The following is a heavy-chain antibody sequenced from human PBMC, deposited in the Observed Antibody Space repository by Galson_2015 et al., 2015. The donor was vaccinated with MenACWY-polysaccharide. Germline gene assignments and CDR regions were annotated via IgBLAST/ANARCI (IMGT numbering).Heavy chain of an antibody. CDR3: ARGFADRGVGADY. J-gene: IGHJ4*02. CDR1: GGSISSGSYY. Sequence: TLSLTCTVSGGSISSGSYYWSWIRQPAGKGLEWIGRFYTSGSANYNPSLKSRVTISLDTSKNQSSLKLSSVTAADTAVYYCARGFADRGVGADYWGQGTLVTVSS. D-gene: IGHD3-10*01. V-gene: IGHV4-61*02. CDR2: FYTSGSA.